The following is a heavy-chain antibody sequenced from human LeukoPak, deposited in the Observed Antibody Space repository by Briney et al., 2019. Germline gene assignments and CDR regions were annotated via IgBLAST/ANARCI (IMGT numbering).Heavy chain of an antibody. Sequence: GGSLSLSCAASGFTFSNYAMSWVRQAPGKGLEWVAVISNSGDSTHYADSVKGRFTISRDNSKNTLYLQMNSLRAEDTAVYYCAKDRYSLYYWGQGSLATVSS. D-gene: IGHD2-15*01. V-gene: IGHV3-23*01. CDR2: ISNSGDST. CDR3: AKDRYSLYY. CDR1: GFTFSNYA. J-gene: IGHJ4*02.